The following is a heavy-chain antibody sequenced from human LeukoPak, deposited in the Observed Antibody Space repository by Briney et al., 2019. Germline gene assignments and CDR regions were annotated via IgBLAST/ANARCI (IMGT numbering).Heavy chain of an antibody. CDR1: GYTFTGYY. J-gene: IGHJ4*02. D-gene: IGHD5-12*01. V-gene: IGHV1-2*02. CDR2: INPNSGGT. CDR3: ARDGGGSGYDFDY. Sequence: GASVKVSCKASGYTFTGYYMHWVRQAPGQGREWMGWINPNSGGTNYAQKFQGRVTITRDTSISTAYMELSRLRSDDTAVYYCARDGGGSGYDFDYWGQGTLVTVSS.